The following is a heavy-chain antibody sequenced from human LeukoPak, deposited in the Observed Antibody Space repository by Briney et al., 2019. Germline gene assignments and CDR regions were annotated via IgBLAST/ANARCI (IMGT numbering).Heavy chain of an antibody. CDR1: GFTFSSYA. CDR3: ARGPLWDYYDSSGPFDY. D-gene: IGHD3-22*01. V-gene: IGHV3-30-3*01. CDR2: ISYDGSNK. J-gene: IGHJ4*02. Sequence: GGSLRLSCAASGFTFSSYAMHWGRQAPGQGLEWVAVISYDGSNKYYADSVKGRFTISRDNAKNSLYLQMNSLRAEDTAVYYCARGPLWDYYDSSGPFDYWGQGTLVTVSS.